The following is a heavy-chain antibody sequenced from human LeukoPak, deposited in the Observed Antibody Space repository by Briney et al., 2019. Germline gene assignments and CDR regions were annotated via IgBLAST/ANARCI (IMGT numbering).Heavy chain of an antibody. D-gene: IGHD1-26*01. CDR3: AKTAEVGATTALYYYYMDV. V-gene: IGHV3-23*01. CDR1: GFTFSSYA. J-gene: IGHJ6*03. Sequence: GGSLRLSCAASGFTFSSYAMSWVRQAPGKGLEWVSAISGSGGSTYYADSVKGRFTISRDKSKNTLYLQMNSLRAEDTAVYYCAKTAEVGATTALYYYYMDVWGKGTTVTVSS. CDR2: ISGSGGST.